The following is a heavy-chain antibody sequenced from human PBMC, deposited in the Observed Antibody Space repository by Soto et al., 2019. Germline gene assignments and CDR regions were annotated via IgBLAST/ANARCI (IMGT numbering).Heavy chain of an antibody. D-gene: IGHD2-15*01. Sequence: EVQLVESGGGLVQPGGSLRLSCAASGFTFSSYWMHWVRQAPGKGLVWVSRINSDGSSTSYADSVKGRFTISRDNAKNTLYLQINSLRAEDTAVYYCAREECSGGSCYPGGYWGQGTLVTVSS. J-gene: IGHJ4*02. CDR2: INSDGSST. CDR1: GFTFSSYW. V-gene: IGHV3-74*01. CDR3: AREECSGGSCYPGGY.